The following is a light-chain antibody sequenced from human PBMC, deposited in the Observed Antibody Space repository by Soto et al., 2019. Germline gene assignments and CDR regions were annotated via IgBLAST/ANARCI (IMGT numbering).Light chain of an antibody. Sequence: DIQMTQSPSSLSASVGDRVTITCRASQGISNYLAWYQQKPGKVPKLLIYAASTLQSGVPSRFSGSGSGTDFNLTISSLQPEDVATYYCQKYNSAHFTFGPGNKVDIK. CDR1: QGISNY. J-gene: IGKJ3*01. CDR2: AAS. V-gene: IGKV1-27*01. CDR3: QKYNSAHFT.